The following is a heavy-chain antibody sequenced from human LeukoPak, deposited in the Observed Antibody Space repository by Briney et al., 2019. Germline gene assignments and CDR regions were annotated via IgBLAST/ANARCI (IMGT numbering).Heavy chain of an antibody. V-gene: IGHV1-2*02. Sequence: ASVKVSCKASGYSFTAYYMHWVRQAPGQGLEWMGWINPNSGGTNYAQKFQGRVTMTRDTSITTAYMEMSRLRSDDTALYYCARSPHILTGENYDYWGQGTLVTVSS. J-gene: IGHJ4*02. CDR2: INPNSGGT. CDR3: ARSPHILTGENYDY. CDR1: GYSFTAYY. D-gene: IGHD3-9*01.